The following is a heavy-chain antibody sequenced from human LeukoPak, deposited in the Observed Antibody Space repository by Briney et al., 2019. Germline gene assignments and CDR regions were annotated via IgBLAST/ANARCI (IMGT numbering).Heavy chain of an antibody. CDR1: GFTFNNYD. Sequence: PGGSLRLSCAASGFTFNNYDMHWVRQAPGKGLERVAGISYDGSYKFYADSVKGRFTISRDSSKNTMYLQMNSLRAEDTAVYYCAKEAYYDRGAYNNGGDGAFDVWGQGTMVTVSS. CDR2: ISYDGSYK. D-gene: IGHD3-22*01. CDR3: AKEAYYDRGAYNNGGDGAFDV. V-gene: IGHV3-30*18. J-gene: IGHJ3*01.